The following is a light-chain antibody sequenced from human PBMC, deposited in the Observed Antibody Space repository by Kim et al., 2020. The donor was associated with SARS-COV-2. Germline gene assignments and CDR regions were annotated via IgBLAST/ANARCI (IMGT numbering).Light chain of an antibody. J-gene: IGKJ4*01. V-gene: IGKV1-8*01. CDR1: QGISSY. CDR3: QQYYIYPRT. CDR2: AAS. Sequence: AIRMTQSPSSFSASTGDRVTITCRASQGISSYLAWYQQKPGKAPKLLIYAASTLQSGVPSRFSGSGSGTDFTLTISCLQSEDFATYYCQQYYIYPRTFGGGTKVDIK.